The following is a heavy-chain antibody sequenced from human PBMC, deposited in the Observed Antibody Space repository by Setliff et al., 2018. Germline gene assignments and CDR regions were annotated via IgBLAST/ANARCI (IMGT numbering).Heavy chain of an antibody. V-gene: IGHV4-61*02. CDR2: VHSSGDT. Sequence: SETLSLTCNVSGASIGSGFYYWSWIRQPAGKGLEWIGRVHSSGDTKYNPSVKTRVTMSVDTSKNQFSLKLSSATAADTAVYYCARATVGLATIIYFDSWGQGTLVTVSS. CDR3: ARATVGLATIIYFDS. CDR1: GASIGSGFYY. D-gene: IGHD4-4*01. J-gene: IGHJ4*02.